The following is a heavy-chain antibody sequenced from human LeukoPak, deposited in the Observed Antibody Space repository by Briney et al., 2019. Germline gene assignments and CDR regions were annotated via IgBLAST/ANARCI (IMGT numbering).Heavy chain of an antibody. D-gene: IGHD3-10*01. CDR2: ISGSGGST. CDR1: GFTFSSYA. Sequence: GGSLRLSCAASGFTFSSYAMSWVRQAPGKGLEWVSVISGSGGSTYCADSVKGRFTISRDNSKNTLYLQMNSLRAEDTAVYYCARDKDRPMAMVRGVIPFDYWGQGTLVTVSS. V-gene: IGHV3-23*01. J-gene: IGHJ4*02. CDR3: ARDKDRPMAMVRGVIPFDY.